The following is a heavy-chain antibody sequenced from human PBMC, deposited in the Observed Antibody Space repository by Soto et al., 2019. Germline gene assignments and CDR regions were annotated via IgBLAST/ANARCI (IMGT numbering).Heavy chain of an antibody. V-gene: IGHV4-39*01. CDR3: ARQRTSVVTQDYLDS. CDR1: GDSINNRSYH. J-gene: IGHJ4*02. Sequence: PSETLCLTCTVTGDSINNRSYHCRWIRQPPGKGLEWVGSIYSRVSAYNNPSLKSRVSMSVDTSKNQFSLKLRSVTAADTALYYCARQRTSVVTQDYLDSWGQASLVTVSS. D-gene: IGHD2-21*02. CDR2: IYSRVSA.